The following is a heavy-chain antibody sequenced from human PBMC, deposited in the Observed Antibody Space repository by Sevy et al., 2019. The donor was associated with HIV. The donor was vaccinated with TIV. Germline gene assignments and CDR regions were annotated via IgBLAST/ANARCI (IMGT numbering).Heavy chain of an antibody. CDR2: IYTSGNT. CDR3: ASGRGYSYSLNY. CDR1: GDSGTNYY. D-gene: IGHD2-2*03. V-gene: IGHV4-4*07. J-gene: IGHJ4*02. Sequence: SETLSLNCTVSGDSGTNYYWNWIRQPAGKGLEWIGRIYTSGNTNSGNTNYNPSLKSRVTMSVDTSKNRFSLKLTSVTAADTAVYYCASGRGYSYSLNYWGQGTVVTVSS.